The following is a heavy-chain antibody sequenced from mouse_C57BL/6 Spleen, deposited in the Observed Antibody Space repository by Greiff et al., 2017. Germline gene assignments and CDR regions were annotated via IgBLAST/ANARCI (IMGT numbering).Heavy chain of an antibody. Sequence: VQLQQSGAELVKPGASVKIPCKASGFTFTDYNMDWVKQTPGKSLEWIGDINPNNGGTFYNQKFKGKATLTVDTSSSTNYMELHSLTSEDNAIYNCARSGDGYYAWFAYWGQGTLVTVSA. D-gene: IGHD2-3*01. CDR2: INPNNGGT. CDR1: GFTFTDYN. J-gene: IGHJ3*01. CDR3: ARSGDGYYAWFAY. V-gene: IGHV1-18*01.